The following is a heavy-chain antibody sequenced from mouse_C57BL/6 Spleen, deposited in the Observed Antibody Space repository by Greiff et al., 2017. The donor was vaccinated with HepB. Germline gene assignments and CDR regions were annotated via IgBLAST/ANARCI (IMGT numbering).Heavy chain of an antibody. J-gene: IGHJ1*03. V-gene: IGHV1-15*01. D-gene: IGHD1-1*01. Sequence: QVHVKQSGAELVRPGASVTLSCKASGYTFTDYEMHWVKQTPVHGLEWIGAIDPETGGTAYNQKFKGKAILTADKSSSTAYMELRSLTSEDSAVYYCTSTVVYWYFDVWGTGTTVTVSS. CDR1: GYTFTDYE. CDR3: TSTVVYWYFDV. CDR2: IDPETGGT.